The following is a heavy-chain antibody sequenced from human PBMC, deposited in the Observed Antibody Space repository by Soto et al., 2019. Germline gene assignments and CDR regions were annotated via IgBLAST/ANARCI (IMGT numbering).Heavy chain of an antibody. CDR1: GYTFTDYY. D-gene: IGHD4-17*01. Sequence: ASVKVSCKASGYTFTDYYIHWVRQAPGQGLEWMGWINPNSGGTNDAQKFQGRVTMTRDTSTSTAYMELSRLRSDDTAVYYCARGDYGGNYNWFDPWGQGTLVTVSS. CDR3: ARGDYGGNYNWFDP. J-gene: IGHJ5*02. CDR2: INPNSGGT. V-gene: IGHV1-2*02.